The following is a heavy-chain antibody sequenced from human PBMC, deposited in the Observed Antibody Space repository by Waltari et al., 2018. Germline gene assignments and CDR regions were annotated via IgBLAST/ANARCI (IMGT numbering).Heavy chain of an antibody. J-gene: IGHJ2*01. CDR2: LSNSGGST. Sequence: EVQLLESGGGLVQPGGSLSLPGAASGFTFSIYAMRWVRQGPGKGLEWVSGLSNSGGSTYFADSVKGRFTISRDNSKNTLYLQMNSLRAEDTAVYYCAKPLLVYPINWYFDLWGRGTLVTVSS. CDR1: GFTFSIYA. D-gene: IGHD2-8*01. CDR3: AKPLLVYPINWYFDL. V-gene: IGHV3-23*01.